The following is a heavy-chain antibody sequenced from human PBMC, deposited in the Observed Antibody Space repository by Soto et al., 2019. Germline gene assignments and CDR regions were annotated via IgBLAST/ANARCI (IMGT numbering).Heavy chain of an antibody. CDR1: GFIFSSFA. Sequence: QDQLEESGGGVVRPGRSLRLSCAASGFIFSSFAMPWVRQAPGKGLEWVALISDDGRKELYADSVKGRFTLSRDNSKNSQFLEMNSRRAEATAVYDCARSYDPFTGSYLSIASWGHGTLVTVSS. D-gene: IGHD3-9*01. CDR3: ARSYDPFTGSYLSIAS. CDR2: ISDDGRKE. J-gene: IGHJ5*01. V-gene: IGHV3-30*04.